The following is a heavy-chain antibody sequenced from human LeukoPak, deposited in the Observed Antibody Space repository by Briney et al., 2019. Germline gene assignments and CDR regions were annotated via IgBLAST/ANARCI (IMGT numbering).Heavy chain of an antibody. V-gene: IGHV3-53*05. CDR2: IYSGGST. Sequence: HSGGSLRLSCAASGFTVSSNYMSWVRQAPGKGLEWVSVIYSGGSTYYADSVKGRFTISRDNSKNTLYLQMNSLRAEDTAVYYCAKDQGYSGSLYYFDYWGQGTLVTVSS. J-gene: IGHJ4*02. CDR1: GFTVSSNY. CDR3: AKDQGYSGSLYYFDY. D-gene: IGHD1-26*01.